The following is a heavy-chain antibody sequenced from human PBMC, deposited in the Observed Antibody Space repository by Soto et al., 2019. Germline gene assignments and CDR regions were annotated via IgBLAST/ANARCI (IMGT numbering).Heavy chain of an antibody. J-gene: IGHJ4*02. D-gene: IGHD3-22*01. V-gene: IGHV1-18*01. Sequence: ASVKVSCKASGYTFTSYGISWVRQAPGQGLEWMGWISAYNGNTNYAQKLQGRVTMTTDTSTSTAYMELRSLRSDDTAVYYCARDLGLYYYDSSYKDYWGQGTLVTVSS. CDR1: GYTFTSYG. CDR2: ISAYNGNT. CDR3: ARDLGLYYYDSSYKDY.